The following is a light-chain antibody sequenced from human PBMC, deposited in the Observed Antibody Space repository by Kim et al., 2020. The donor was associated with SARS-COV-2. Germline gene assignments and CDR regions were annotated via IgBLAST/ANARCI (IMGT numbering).Light chain of an antibody. CDR1: SGHSSYA. CDR2: LSSDGSH. Sequence: QLVLTQSPSASASLGASVKLTCTLSSGHSSYAIAWLQQQPEKGPRYLMKLSSDGSHIKGDGIPDRFSGSSSGAERYLTISSLQSEDEADYYCQTWGTGIRVFGGGTQLTVL. J-gene: IGLJ3*02. V-gene: IGLV4-69*01. CDR3: QTWGTGIRV.